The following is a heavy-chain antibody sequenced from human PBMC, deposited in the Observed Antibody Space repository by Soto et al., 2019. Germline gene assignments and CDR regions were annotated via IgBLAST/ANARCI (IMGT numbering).Heavy chain of an antibody. J-gene: IGHJ6*02. D-gene: IGHD2-15*01. CDR1: GFTFRGSA. V-gene: IGHV3-73*02. CDR2: IRTKANSYAT. Sequence: EVQLVESGGGLVQPGESLKLSCAASGFTFRGSAMHWVRQASGKGLEWVGRIRTKANSYATAYAASVQGRFTISRDDSKSTAYLQMNSLKTEDTAVYYCTGSLLAYCSGGKCHTDYYYYGMDVWGQGTAVTVS. CDR3: TGSLLAYCSGGKCHTDYYYYGMDV.